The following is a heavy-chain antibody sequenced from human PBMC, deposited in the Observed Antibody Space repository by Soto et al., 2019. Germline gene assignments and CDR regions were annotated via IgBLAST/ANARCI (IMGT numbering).Heavy chain of an antibody. CDR2: IYYSGST. V-gene: IGHV4-59*01. Sequence: PSETLSLTCTVSGDSISFNYWSWIRQPPGKALEWIGFIYYSGSTDYNPSLKSRVTLSIDTSKNQFSLKLRSVTAADTAVYYCAKTQDSSGYLHTSYFDFWGQGTLVTVSS. CDR3: AKTQDSSGYLHTSYFDF. J-gene: IGHJ4*02. CDR1: GDSISFNY. D-gene: IGHD3-22*01.